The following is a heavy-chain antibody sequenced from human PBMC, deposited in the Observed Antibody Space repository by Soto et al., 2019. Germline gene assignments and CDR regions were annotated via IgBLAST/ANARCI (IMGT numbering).Heavy chain of an antibody. CDR3: ARNVVDYDILTGYYKQNVDY. J-gene: IGHJ4*02. CDR1: GYTFTSYG. V-gene: IGHV1-18*01. CDR2: ISAYNGNT. D-gene: IGHD3-9*01. Sequence: ASVKVSCKASGYTFTSYGISWVRQAPGQGLEWMGWISAYNGNTNYAQKLQGRVTMTTDTSTSTAYMELRSLRSDDTAVYYCARNVVDYDILTGYYKQNVDYWGQGTLVTVSS.